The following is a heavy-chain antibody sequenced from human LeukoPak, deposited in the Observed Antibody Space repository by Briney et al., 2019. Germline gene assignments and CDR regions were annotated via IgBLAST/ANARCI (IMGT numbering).Heavy chain of an antibody. Sequence: GASVKVSCKASGGTFSSYAISWVRQAPGQGLEWMGRIIPILGIANYAQKFQGRVTMTTDTSTSTAYMELRSLRSDDTAVYYCARVDMGYRYYYGMDVWGQGTTVTVSS. J-gene: IGHJ6*02. CDR3: ARVDMGYRYYYGMDV. D-gene: IGHD3-9*01. CDR1: GGTFSSYA. V-gene: IGHV1-69*04. CDR2: IIPILGIA.